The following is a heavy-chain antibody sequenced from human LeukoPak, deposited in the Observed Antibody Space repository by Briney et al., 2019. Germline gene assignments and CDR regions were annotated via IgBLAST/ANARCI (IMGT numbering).Heavy chain of an antibody. CDR3: ARRGIYSSGYDAFDI. D-gene: IGHD5-18*01. CDR2: IYPGGSDT. CDR1: GYSFTSYW. V-gene: IGHV5-51*01. Sequence: GESLKISCKGSGYSFTSYWIGWVRQMPGKGLEWMGIIYPGGSDTRYSPSFQGQVTISADKSISTAYLQWSSLKASDTAMYYCARRGIYSSGYDAFDIWGQGTMVTVSP. J-gene: IGHJ3*02.